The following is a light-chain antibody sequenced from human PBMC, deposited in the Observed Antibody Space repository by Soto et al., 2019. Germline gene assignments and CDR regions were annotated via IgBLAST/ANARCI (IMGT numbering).Light chain of an antibody. V-gene: IGKV1-13*02. J-gene: IGKJ1*01. Sequence: AIQVTQSPSSLSASVGDRVTITCRASQGIRNDLSWYQQKPGKAPKLLIYDASSLESGVPSRFSGSGSGTEFTLTISSXQPDDFATYYCQQYNSYPWTFGQGTKVDIK. CDR1: QGIRND. CDR2: DAS. CDR3: QQYNSYPWT.